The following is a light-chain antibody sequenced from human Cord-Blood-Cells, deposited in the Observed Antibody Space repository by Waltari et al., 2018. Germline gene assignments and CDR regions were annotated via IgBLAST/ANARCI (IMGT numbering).Light chain of an antibody. Sequence: QSALTQPASVSGSPGQSITISCPGTSRDVVGYNYFSRYPQHPCKAPKLMIYDVSKRPSGVSNRFSGSKSGNTASLTISGLQAEDEADYYCSSYTSSSTLWVFGGGTKLTVL. J-gene: IGLJ3*02. CDR1: SRDVVGYNY. CDR3: SSYTSSSTLWV. V-gene: IGLV2-14*01. CDR2: DVS.